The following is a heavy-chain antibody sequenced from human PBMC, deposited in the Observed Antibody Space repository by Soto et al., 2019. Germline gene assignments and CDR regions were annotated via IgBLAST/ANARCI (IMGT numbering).Heavy chain of an antibody. CDR3: ARAISGWLQLYYFDY. V-gene: IGHV4-39*01. J-gene: IGHJ4*02. CDR1: GGSISSGGYY. CDR2: IYYSGST. Sequence: PSETLSLTCTVSGGSISSGGYYWGWIRQPPGKGLEWIGSIYYSGSTYYNPSLKSRVTISVDTSKNQFSLKLSSVTAADTAVYYCARAISGWLQLYYFDYWGQGTLVTVSS. D-gene: IGHD5-12*01.